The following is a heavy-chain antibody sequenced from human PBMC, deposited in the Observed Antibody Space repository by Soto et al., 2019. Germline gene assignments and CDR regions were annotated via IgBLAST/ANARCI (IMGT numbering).Heavy chain of an antibody. J-gene: IGHJ6*02. CDR3: ARDLTSPMIGFSYGMDV. CDR2: ISFDGIQK. V-gene: IGHV3-30*17. D-gene: IGHD3-16*01. CDR1: GFMLGDYA. Sequence: TGGSLRLSCAGSGFMLGDYALHWVRQAPGKGLEWLAVISFDGIQKYYADSVQGRFTISRDNSQNTLYLEMNSLIAGDTAVYYCARDLTSPMIGFSYGMDVWGQGTTVTVSS.